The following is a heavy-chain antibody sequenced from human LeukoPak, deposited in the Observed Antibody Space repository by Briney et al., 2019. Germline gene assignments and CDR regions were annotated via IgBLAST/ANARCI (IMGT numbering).Heavy chain of an antibody. V-gene: IGHV4-59*01. Sequence: TSETLSLTCTVSGGSISSYYWSWIRQPPGKGLEWIGYIYYSGSTNYNPSLKSRVTISVDTSKNQFSLKLSSVTAADTAVYYCARDQGYCSSTSCHISWFDPWGQGTLVTVFS. CDR2: IYYSGST. J-gene: IGHJ5*02. CDR1: GGSISSYY. D-gene: IGHD2-2*01. CDR3: ARDQGYCSSTSCHISWFDP.